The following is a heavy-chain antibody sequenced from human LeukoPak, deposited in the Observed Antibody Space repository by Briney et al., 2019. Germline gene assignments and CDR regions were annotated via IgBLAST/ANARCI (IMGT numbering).Heavy chain of an antibody. D-gene: IGHD4-17*01. Sequence: PSETLSLTCTVSGGSISSSSYYWGWIRQPPGKGLEWIGSIYYSGSTYYNPSLKSRVTISVDTSKNQFSLKLSSVTAADTAVYYCARAKLDYGDYGVVLGAFDIWGQGTMVTVSS. J-gene: IGHJ3*02. V-gene: IGHV4-39*07. CDR2: IYYSGST. CDR3: ARAKLDYGDYGVVLGAFDI. CDR1: GGSISSSSYY.